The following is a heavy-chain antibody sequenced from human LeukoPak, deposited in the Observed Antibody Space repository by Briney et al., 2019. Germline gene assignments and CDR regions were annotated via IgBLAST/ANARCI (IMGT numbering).Heavy chain of an antibody. V-gene: IGHV3-23*01. D-gene: IGHD3-3*01. CDR1: GFTFRSHA. CDR3: AKWSGYFPYYHGMDV. CDR2: IYENGGTT. Sequence: GGSLRLSCVGSGFTFRSHAMSWVRQAPEKGLEFVSGIYENGGTTYYADSVKGRFSISRDNSKNTLYLQMDSLRPEDTAVYYCAKWSGYFPYYHGMDVWGQGTTVTVSS. J-gene: IGHJ6*02.